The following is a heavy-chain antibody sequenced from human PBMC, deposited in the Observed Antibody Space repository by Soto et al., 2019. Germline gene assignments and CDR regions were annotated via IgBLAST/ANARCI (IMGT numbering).Heavy chain of an antibody. CDR3: ARHVRGAVTMNWFDP. CDR2: VEYGGST. D-gene: IGHD4-17*01. CDR1: GGSIISSNFY. V-gene: IGHV4-39*01. Sequence: SDTLSLTCTVSGGSIISSNFYWGWIRQPPGKGLEWIGSVEYGGSTYDNPSLKSRVTLSADTSKNQFSLNLTSVTAADTAIYYCARHVRGAVTMNWFDPWGHGTLVTVSS. J-gene: IGHJ5*02.